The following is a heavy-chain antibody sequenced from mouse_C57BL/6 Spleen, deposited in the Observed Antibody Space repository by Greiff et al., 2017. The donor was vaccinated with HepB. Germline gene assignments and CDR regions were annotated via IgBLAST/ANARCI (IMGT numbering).Heavy chain of an antibody. J-gene: IGHJ1*03. Sequence: EVQLVESGGGLVKPGGSLKLSCAASGFTFSDYGMHWVRQAPEKGLEWVAYISSGSSTIYYADTVKGRFTISRDNAKNTLFLQMTSLRSEDTAMYYCARTIDDYDWYFDVWGTGTTVTVSS. CDR1: GFTFSDYG. V-gene: IGHV5-17*01. D-gene: IGHD2-4*01. CDR3: ARTIDDYDWYFDV. CDR2: ISSGSSTI.